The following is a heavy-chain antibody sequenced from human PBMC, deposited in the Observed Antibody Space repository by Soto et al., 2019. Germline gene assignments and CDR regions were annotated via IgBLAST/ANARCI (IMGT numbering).Heavy chain of an antibody. Sequence: GSLRLSCAASGFTFSSYAMSWVRQAPGKGLEWVSAIRSSGAGTYHANYMKGRFTISRDNSKNTLHLKMDSLRAEDTAIYYCAKPYCSSASCYEVYWYFDLWGRGTLVTVSS. D-gene: IGHD2-2*01. CDR2: IRSSGAGT. J-gene: IGHJ2*01. CDR3: AKPYCSSASCYEVYWYFDL. V-gene: IGHV3-23*01. CDR1: GFTFSSYA.